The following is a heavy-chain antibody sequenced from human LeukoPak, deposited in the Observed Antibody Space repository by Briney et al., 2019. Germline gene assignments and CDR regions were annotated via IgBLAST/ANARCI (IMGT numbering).Heavy chain of an antibody. Sequence: GGSLRLSCAASGFTFSSYWMHWVRHTPGKGLVWVSRIKSDGSSTSYAGSVKGRFTISRDNAKNTLYLQMNSLRAEDTAVYYCARDGYSFGHDFDYWGQGTLVTVSS. CDR3: ARDGYSFGHDFDY. CDR2: IKSDGSST. V-gene: IGHV3-74*01. CDR1: GFTFSSYW. D-gene: IGHD5-18*01. J-gene: IGHJ4*02.